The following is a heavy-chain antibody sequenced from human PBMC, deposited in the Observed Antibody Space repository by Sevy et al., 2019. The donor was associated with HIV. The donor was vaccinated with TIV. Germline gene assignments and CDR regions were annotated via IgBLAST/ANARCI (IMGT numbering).Heavy chain of an antibody. V-gene: IGHV1-69*13. J-gene: IGHJ3*02. CDR3: ARGGSTGTGAFDI. CDR2: IIPIFGTA. CDR1: GGTFSSYA. D-gene: IGHD1-1*01. Sequence: ASLKVSCKASGGTFSSYAISWVRQAPGQGLEWMGRIIPIFGTANYAQKFQGRVTITADESTSTAYMELSSLRSEDTAVYYCARGGSTGTGAFDIWGQGTMVTVSS.